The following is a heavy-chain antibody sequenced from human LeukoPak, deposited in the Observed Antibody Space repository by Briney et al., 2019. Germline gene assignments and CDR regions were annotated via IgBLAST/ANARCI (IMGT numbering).Heavy chain of an antibody. Sequence: RGSMRLSCAASGFIFISYGINWVRQAPGKGLEWVSSISAGGTYIFYADSVKGRFTISRDNAKNSLYLQMNSLRAEDTAVYYCAREDYSNAFDYWGQGTLVTVCS. V-gene: IGHV3-21*01. CDR3: AREDYSNAFDY. CDR2: ISAGGTYI. CDR1: GFIFISYG. J-gene: IGHJ4*02. D-gene: IGHD4-11*01.